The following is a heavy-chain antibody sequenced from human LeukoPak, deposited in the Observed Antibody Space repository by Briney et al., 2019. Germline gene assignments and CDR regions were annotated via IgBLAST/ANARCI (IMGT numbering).Heavy chain of an antibody. CDR2: ISSSSSTI. CDR1: GFTFSSYS. CDR3: ARDDWGNWFDP. J-gene: IGHJ5*02. Sequence: GGSLRLSCAASGFTFSSYSMNWVRQAPGKGLEWVSYISSSSSTIYYADSVKGRFTISRDNAKNSLYLQMNSLRAEDTAVYYCARDDWGNWFDPWGQGTLVTVSS. D-gene: IGHD2-21*01. V-gene: IGHV3-48*04.